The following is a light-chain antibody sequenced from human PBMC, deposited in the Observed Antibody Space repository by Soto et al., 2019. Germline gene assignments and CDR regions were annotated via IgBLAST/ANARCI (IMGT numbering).Light chain of an antibody. CDR1: QTVNSN. CDR3: QQYNNWPPWT. Sequence: EIVMTQSPATLSVSPGERATLSCRASQTVNSNLAWYQQSPGQTPRLLISGASTRAAGIPARFSGSGSGTEFTLTISSLQSEDFAVYYCQQYNNWPPWTFGQGTRVEI. J-gene: IGKJ1*01. V-gene: IGKV3-15*01. CDR2: GAS.